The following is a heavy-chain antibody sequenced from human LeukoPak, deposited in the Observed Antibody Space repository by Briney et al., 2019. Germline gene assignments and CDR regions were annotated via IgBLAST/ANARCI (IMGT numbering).Heavy chain of an antibody. CDR2: ISSSSSYI. CDR1: GFTFSSYS. CDR3: AKDVVGHQWPENY. J-gene: IGHJ4*02. Sequence: GGSLRLSCAASGFTFSSYSMNWVRQAPGKGLEWVSSISSSSSYIYYADSVKGRFTISGDNAKNSLYLQMNSLRAEDTAVYYCAKDVVGHQWPENYWGQGTLVTVAS. D-gene: IGHD6-19*01. V-gene: IGHV3-21*01.